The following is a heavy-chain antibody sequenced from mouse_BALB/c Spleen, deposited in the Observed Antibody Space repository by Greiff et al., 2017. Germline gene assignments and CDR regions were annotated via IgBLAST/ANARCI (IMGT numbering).Heavy chain of an antibody. D-gene: IGHD2-2*01. CDR1: GFTFSDYY. V-gene: IGHV5-4*02. CDR3: ARGYGYDFAY. CDR2: ISDGGSYT. Sequence: EVQLVESGGGLVKPGGSLKLSCAASGFTFSDYYMYWVRQTPEKRLEWVATISDGGSYTYYPDSVKGRFTISRDNAKNNLYLQMSSLKSEDTAMYYCARGYGYDFAYWGQGTLVTVSA. J-gene: IGHJ3*01.